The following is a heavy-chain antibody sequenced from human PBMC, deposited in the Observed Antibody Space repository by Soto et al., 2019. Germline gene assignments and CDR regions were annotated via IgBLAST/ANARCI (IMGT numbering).Heavy chain of an antibody. D-gene: IGHD6-19*01. V-gene: IGHV3-23*01. CDR3: AKDLTASGWYKGRSYGMDV. J-gene: IGHJ6*02. CDR2: ISGSGGST. Sequence: EVQLLESGGGLVQPGGSLRLSCAASGFTFSSYAMSWVRQAPGKGLEWVSAISGSGGSTYYADYVKGRFTISRDNSKNTLYLQMNSLRAEDTAVYYCAKDLTASGWYKGRSYGMDVWGQGTTVTVSS. CDR1: GFTFSSYA.